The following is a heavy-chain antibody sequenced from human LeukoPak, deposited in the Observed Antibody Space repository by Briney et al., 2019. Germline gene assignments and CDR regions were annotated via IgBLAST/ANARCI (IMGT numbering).Heavy chain of an antibody. CDR3: AKAGIGVVGYFDY. CDR2: IRGSGGGT. Sequence: GGSLRLSCAASGFTFSSYAMSWVRQAPGKGLECVSAIRGSGGGTYYADSVKGQFTISRDNSKNTLYLQMNSLRDEDTALYYCAKAGIGVVGYFDYWGQGTLVTVSS. V-gene: IGHV3-23*01. J-gene: IGHJ4*02. D-gene: IGHD6-19*01. CDR1: GFTFSSYA.